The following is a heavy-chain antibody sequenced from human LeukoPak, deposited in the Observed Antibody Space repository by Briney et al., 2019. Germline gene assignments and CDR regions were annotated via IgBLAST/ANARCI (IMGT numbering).Heavy chain of an antibody. V-gene: IGHV3-7*01. CDR1: GFTFSSYW. D-gene: IGHD6-19*01. CDR2: IKQDGSEK. J-gene: IGHJ5*02. CDR3: AREIAVAGSFFRP. Sequence: PGGSLRLSCAASGFTFSSYWMSWVRQAPGKGLEWVANIKQDGSEKYYVDSVKGRFTISRDNAKNTLYLQMNSLRAEDTAVYYCAREIAVAGSFFRPWGQGTLVTVSS.